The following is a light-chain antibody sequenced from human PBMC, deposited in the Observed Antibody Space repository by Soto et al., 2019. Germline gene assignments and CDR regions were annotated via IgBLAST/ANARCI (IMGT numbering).Light chain of an antibody. J-gene: IGLJ1*01. Sequence: QSALTQPASVSGSPGQSITISCTGTSSDVGGYNYVSWYQQHPGKAPKLMIYEVSTRPSGISNRFSGSKSGNTASLTISGIQAEDEDDYYCSSYTSSTANYVFGIGTKVTVL. V-gene: IGLV2-14*01. CDR3: SSYTSSTANYV. CDR1: SSDVGGYNY. CDR2: EVS.